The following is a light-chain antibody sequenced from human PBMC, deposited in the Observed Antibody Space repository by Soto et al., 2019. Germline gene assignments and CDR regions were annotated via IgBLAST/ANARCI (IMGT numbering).Light chain of an antibody. CDR2: EVS. Sequence: QSALTQPPSASGSPGQSVTISCTGTSSDVGGYNYVSWYQQHPGKAPKLMIYEVSKRPSGVPDLFSGSKSGNTASLTVSGLQAEDEADYYCSSYAGSNNGVFGGGTKLTVL. V-gene: IGLV2-8*01. CDR3: SSYAGSNNGV. CDR1: SSDVGGYNY. J-gene: IGLJ2*01.